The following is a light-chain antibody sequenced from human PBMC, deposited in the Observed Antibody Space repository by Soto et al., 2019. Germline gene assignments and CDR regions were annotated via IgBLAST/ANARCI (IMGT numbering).Light chain of an antibody. CDR3: HQYYAWPYT. V-gene: IGKV3-15*01. CDR1: QSIFSN. CDR2: GAS. Sequence: EIVMTQSPATLSVSPGEGATLSCRASQSIFSNLAWYQQKPGQAPRLLIYGASTRATGIPVRFSGSGSGTEFTLTITSLQSEDFAVYYCHQYYAWPYTFGQGTKVDIK. J-gene: IGKJ2*01.